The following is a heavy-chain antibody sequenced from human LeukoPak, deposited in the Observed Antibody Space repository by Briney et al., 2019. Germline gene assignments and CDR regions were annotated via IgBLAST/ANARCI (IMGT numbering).Heavy chain of an antibody. CDR2: INHSGYT. D-gene: IGHD3-22*01. Sequence: SETLSLTCAVYGESSFSSYYWSWIRQTPGGALEWIGEINHSGYTNYNPSLKSRVTLSIDTSKNLFSLRLNSVTAADTAVYYCSRQVVGNDYWGQGTLVTVSS. J-gene: IGHJ4*02. CDR1: GESSFSSYY. V-gene: IGHV4-34*01. CDR3: SRQVVGNDY.